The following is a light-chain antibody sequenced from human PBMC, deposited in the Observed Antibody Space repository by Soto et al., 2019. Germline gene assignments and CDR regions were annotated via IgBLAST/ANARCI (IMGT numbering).Light chain of an antibody. J-gene: IGLJ2*01. CDR2: EVS. CDR1: SSDVGYYKY. Sequence: QSALTQPASVSGSPGQSITISCTGTSSDVGYYKYVSWYQQHPGKAPQLMIYEVSNRPSGVSNRFSGSKSGNTASLTISGLKAEDEADYYCSSYTSSSTVVFGGGTKLTVL. CDR3: SSYTSSSTVV. V-gene: IGLV2-14*01.